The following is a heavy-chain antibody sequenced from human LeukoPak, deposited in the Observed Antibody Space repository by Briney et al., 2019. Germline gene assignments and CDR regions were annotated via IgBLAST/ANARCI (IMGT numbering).Heavy chain of an antibody. CDR1: GFIFSNYG. V-gene: IGHV3-23*01. J-gene: IGHJ3*02. CDR3: ARGMYYGSGKWVAFDI. D-gene: IGHD3-10*01. Sequence: GGSLRLSCAASGFIFSNYGMIWVRQAPGKGLEWVSAIGGGGDTTYYADSVKGRFTISRDNAKNTLYLQMNSLRAEDTAVYYCARGMYYGSGKWVAFDIWGQGTMVTVSS. CDR2: IGGGGDTT.